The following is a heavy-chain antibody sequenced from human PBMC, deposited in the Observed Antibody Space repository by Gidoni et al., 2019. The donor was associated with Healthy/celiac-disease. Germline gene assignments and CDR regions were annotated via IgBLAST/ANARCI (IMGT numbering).Heavy chain of an antibody. Sequence: QVQLQESGPGLVKPSETLSLPCTVSGGSISSYYWSWIRQPPGKGLEWIGYIYYSGSTNYNPSLKSRVTISVDTSKNQFSLKLSSVTAADTAVYYCARDYSGSYFDYWGQGTLVTVSS. V-gene: IGHV4-59*01. D-gene: IGHD1-26*01. CDR2: IYYSGST. CDR3: ARDYSGSYFDY. J-gene: IGHJ4*02. CDR1: GGSISSYY.